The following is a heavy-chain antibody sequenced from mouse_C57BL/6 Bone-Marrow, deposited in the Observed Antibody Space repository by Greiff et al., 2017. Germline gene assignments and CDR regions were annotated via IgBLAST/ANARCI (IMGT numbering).Heavy chain of an antibody. CDR3: AKGDGTDV. CDR2: IWSGGST. V-gene: IGHV2-4*01. CDR1: GFSLTSYG. D-gene: IGHD2-1*01. Sequence: QVQLQQSGPGLVQPSQSLSITCTVSGFSLTSYGVHWVRQPPGKGLEWLGVIWSGGSTDYNAAFISRLSISKDNSKSQVVFKMNSLQADDTAIYYCAKGDGTDVWGTGTTVTVSS. J-gene: IGHJ1*03.